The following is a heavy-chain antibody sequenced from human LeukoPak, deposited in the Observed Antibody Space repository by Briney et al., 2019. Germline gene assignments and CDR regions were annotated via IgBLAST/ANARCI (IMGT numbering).Heavy chain of an antibody. V-gene: IGHV1-18*01. Sequence: AAVKVSFTASGYAFTSSSISWVRQPPGQGHERMGWISTYNGNTNYAQKLQGRVTMTTDSSTSTAYMELRSLRSDDTAVYYCAREREAAAAPSYWGQGTLVTVSS. CDR3: AREREAAAAPSY. J-gene: IGHJ4*02. CDR2: ISTYNGNT. CDR1: GYAFTSSS. D-gene: IGHD6-25*01.